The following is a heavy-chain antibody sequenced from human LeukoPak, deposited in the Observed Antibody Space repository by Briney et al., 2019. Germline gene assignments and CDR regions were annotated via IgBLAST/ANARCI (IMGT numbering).Heavy chain of an antibody. D-gene: IGHD3-22*01. CDR2: INPNSGGT. CDR1: GYTFTGYY. CDR3: AREGGSSGYYQNLDY. V-gene: IGHV1-2*02. Sequence: ASVKVSCKASGYTFTGYYMHWVRQAPGQGLEWMGWINPNSGGTNYAQKFQGRVTMTRDTSISTAYMELSRLRADDTAVYYCAREGGSSGYYQNLDYWGQGTLVTVSS. J-gene: IGHJ4*02.